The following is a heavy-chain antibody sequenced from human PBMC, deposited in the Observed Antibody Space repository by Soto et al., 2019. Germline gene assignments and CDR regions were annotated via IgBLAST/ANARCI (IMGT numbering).Heavy chain of an antibody. CDR1: GFTFSSYG. CDR2: ISYDGSNK. Sequence: GESLKNSCGASGFTFSSYGMHWGRQAPCKGLEWLAVISYDGSNKYYADSVKCRFTISRDNSKNTLYLQMNSLRAEDTAVYYCAKDHSISSRRELXYWGQGTLVTVSS. D-gene: IGHD6-13*01. J-gene: IGHJ4*02. V-gene: IGHV3-30*18. CDR3: AKDHSISSRRELXY.